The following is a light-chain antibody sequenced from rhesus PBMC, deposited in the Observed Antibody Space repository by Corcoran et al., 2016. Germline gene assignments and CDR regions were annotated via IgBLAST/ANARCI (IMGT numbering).Light chain of an antibody. CDR1: QSVSSY. Sequence: EIVMTQSPATLSLSPGERATLYCRASQSVSSYVAWYQQKPGQAPRLLIYCASSRATGIPDRFSGRGSGTDFTLIISSLEPEDVGVYYCQQNNNWKTFGQGTKVEIK. V-gene: IGKV3S9*01. J-gene: IGKJ1*01. CDR3: QQNNNWKT. CDR2: CAS.